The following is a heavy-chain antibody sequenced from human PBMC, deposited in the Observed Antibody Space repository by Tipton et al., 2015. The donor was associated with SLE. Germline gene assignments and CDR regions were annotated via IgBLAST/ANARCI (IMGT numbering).Heavy chain of an antibody. CDR1: GFTFSSYA. CDR2: ISGGGGTT. V-gene: IGHV3-23*01. J-gene: IGHJ6*02. Sequence: GSLRLSCAASGFTFSSYAMSWVRQAPGKGLEWVSAISGGGGTTYYADSVKGRFTISRDNSKNTVYLQMNSLRVEDTAVYYCAKREISHGHMDVWGQGTTVTVSS. CDR3: AKREISHGHMDV. D-gene: IGHD3-3*01.